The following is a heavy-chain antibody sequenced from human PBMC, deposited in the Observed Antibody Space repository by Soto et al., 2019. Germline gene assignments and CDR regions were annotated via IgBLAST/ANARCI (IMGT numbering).Heavy chain of an antibody. J-gene: IGHJ5*02. CDR1: GYSFTNYW. Sequence: GESLKISCKGSGYSFTNYWIGWVRQMPGKGLEWMGIIYPGDSDTRYSPSFQGQVTISADKSINTAYLQWNSLKASDIAMYYCSRRAPEGFDPWGQGTLVTVSS. V-gene: IGHV5-51*01. CDR2: IYPGDSDT. CDR3: SRRAPEGFDP.